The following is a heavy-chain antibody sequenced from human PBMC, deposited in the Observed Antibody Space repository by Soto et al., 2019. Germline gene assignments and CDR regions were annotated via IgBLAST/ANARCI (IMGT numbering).Heavy chain of an antibody. J-gene: IGHJ4*02. D-gene: IGHD3-10*01. CDR1: GFTFSTYA. V-gene: IGHV3-23*01. CDR2: ISDTGTTT. Sequence: EVQLLESGGGLVQPGGSLRLSCVASGFTFSTYAMTWVRQAPGKGLERVSTISDTGTTTYDADSVRGRFTISRDNSKNTLYLQMNSLRAEDTAVYYCAKDLLRGITPDYWGQGTLVTVSS. CDR3: AKDLLRGITPDY.